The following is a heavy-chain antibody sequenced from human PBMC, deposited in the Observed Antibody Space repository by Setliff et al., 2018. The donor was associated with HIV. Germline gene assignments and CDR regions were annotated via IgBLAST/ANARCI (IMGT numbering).Heavy chain of an antibody. CDR2: IYYSGNT. V-gene: IGHV4-38-2*02. D-gene: IGHD6-13*01. Sequence: SETLSLTCTVSGYSISSGYHWGWIRQPPGKGLEWIGNIYYSGNTYYNPSLKSRVTISVDASKNQFSLRLSSVTAADTAVYYCARRVYTSTRRDFDYWGQGTLVTVSS. CDR3: ARRVYTSTRRDFDY. CDR1: GYSISSGYH. J-gene: IGHJ4*02.